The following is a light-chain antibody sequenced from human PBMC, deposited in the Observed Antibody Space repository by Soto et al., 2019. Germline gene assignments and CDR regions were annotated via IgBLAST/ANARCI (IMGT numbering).Light chain of an antibody. V-gene: IGLV2-11*01. J-gene: IGLJ1*01. Sequence: QSVLTQPRSVSGSPGQSVTISCTGTSSDVGGYNYVSWYQQHSGKAPKLMIYDVSKRPSGVPDRFSGSKSGNTASLTISGLQAEDEADYYCCSYAGSYTFEVFGTGTKVTVL. CDR1: SSDVGGYNY. CDR3: CSYAGSYTFEV. CDR2: DVS.